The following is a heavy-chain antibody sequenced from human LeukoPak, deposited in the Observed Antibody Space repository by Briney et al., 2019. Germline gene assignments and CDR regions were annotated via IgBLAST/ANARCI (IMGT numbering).Heavy chain of an antibody. J-gene: IGHJ4*02. CDR3: ARAISGYSSGWSFDY. CDR2: IYYSGST. CDR1: GGSISSSNW. V-gene: IGHV4-4*02. D-gene: IGHD6-19*01. Sequence: PSETLSLTCAVSGGSISSSNWWSWVRQPPGKGLEWIGYIYYSGSTYYNPSLKSRVTISVDTSKNQFSLKLSSVTAADTAVYYCARAISGYSSGWSFDYWGQGTLVTVSS.